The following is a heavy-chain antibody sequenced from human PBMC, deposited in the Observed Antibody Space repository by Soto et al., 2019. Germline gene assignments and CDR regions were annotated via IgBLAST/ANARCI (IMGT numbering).Heavy chain of an antibody. CDR1: GYTFSNYG. Sequence: QVHLVQSGAEVKKPGASVKVSCKASGYTFSNYGISWVRQAPEQGLEWMGWNSAYNGHKDYARKCQGRVTMTVDTSTSTAYMELRSLTSDDTAVYFCARDRSSSDYWGQGTLVTVSS. CDR3: ARDRSSSDY. CDR2: NSAYNGHK. V-gene: IGHV1-18*01. J-gene: IGHJ4*02. D-gene: IGHD2-2*01.